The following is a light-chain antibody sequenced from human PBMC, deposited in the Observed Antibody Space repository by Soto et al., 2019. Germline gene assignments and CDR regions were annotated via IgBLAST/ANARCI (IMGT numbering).Light chain of an antibody. CDR3: SSYTSSSTPYV. CDR1: SSDVGGYNY. J-gene: IGLJ1*01. V-gene: IGLV2-14*01. CDR2: EVS. Sequence: QSALTQPASVSGSPVQSITISCTGTSSDVGGYNYVSWYQQHPGKAPKLIIYEVSNRPSGVSNRFSGSKSGNMASLTISGLQAEDEADYYCSSYTSSSTPYVFGTGTKLTVL.